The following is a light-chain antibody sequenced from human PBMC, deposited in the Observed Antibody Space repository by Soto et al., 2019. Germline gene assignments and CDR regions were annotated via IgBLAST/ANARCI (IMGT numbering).Light chain of an antibody. CDR2: DVS. Sequence: QSVLTQPASVSGSPGQSITISCTGTSSDVGGYNYVSWYQQHPGKAPKLMIYDVSNRPSGVSNRFSGSKSGNTASLTISGLQAEDGADYYCSSYTSSTLVFGGGTKLTV. J-gene: IGLJ2*01. V-gene: IGLV2-14*01. CDR1: SSDVGGYNY. CDR3: SSYTSSTLV.